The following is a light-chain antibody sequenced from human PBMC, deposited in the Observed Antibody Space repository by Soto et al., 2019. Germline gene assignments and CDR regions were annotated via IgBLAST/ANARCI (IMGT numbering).Light chain of an antibody. CDR2: DVS. J-gene: IGLJ1*01. CDR1: SSDVGSYNC. V-gene: IGLV2-11*01. CDR3: CSYAGRYSDV. Sequence: QSALTQPRSVSGSPGQSVTISCTGTSSDVGSYNCVSWYQQHPGKAPKVIIYDVSKRPSGVPDRFSASKSGNTASLTISGLQADDEADYYCCSYAGRYSDVFGSGTKLTVL.